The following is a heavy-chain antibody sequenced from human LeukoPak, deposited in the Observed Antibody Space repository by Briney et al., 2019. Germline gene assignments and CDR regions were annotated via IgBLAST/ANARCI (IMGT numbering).Heavy chain of an antibody. CDR2: ISSSGSTI. V-gene: IGHV3-48*03. CDR1: GFTFSSYE. CDR3: ARDFYRFLRGVFDY. D-gene: IGHD2/OR15-2a*01. Sequence: GGSLRLSCAASGFTFSSYEMNWVRQAPGKGLEWVSYISSSGSTIYYADSVKGRFTISRDNAKNSLYLQMNSLRAEDTAVYYCARDFYRFLRGVFDYWGQGTLVTVSS. J-gene: IGHJ4*02.